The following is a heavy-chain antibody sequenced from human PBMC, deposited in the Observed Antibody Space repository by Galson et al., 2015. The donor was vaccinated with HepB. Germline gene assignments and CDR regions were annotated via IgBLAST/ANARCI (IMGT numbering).Heavy chain of an antibody. CDR3: AKPGTAGRKTAAVY. D-gene: IGHD1-1*01. V-gene: IGHV1-69*10. Sequence: SVKVSCKASGYTFTRYAISWVRQAPGQGLEWMGWIIPNRGVADYAQKFQGRVTMTTDKSTNTAYMELSSLRSEDTAVYYCAKPGTAGRKTAAVYWGQGTLVTVAS. J-gene: IGHJ4*02. CDR2: IIPNRGVA. CDR1: GYTFTRYA.